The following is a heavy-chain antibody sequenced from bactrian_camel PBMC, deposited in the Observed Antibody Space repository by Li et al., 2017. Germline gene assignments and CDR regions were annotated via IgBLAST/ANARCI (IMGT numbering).Heavy chain of an antibody. D-gene: IGHD6*01. J-gene: IGHJ4*01. V-gene: IGHV3S40*01. CDR2: ISSGSGFGT. Sequence: VQLVESGGEVVHPGESLRLSCAASGFRFGDYDLSWVRQSPGKGLEWVSTISSGSGFGTYYADSVKGRFTISQDTSKNTMYLQMNSLKPEDTALYYCAVDEGFDRCTGSDLVESEYIYWGQGTQVTVS. CDR1: GFRFGDYD. CDR3: AVDEGFDRCTGSDLVESEYIY.